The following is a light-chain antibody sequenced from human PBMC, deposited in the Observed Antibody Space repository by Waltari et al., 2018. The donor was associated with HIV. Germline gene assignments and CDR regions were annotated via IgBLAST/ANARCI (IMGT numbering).Light chain of an antibody. CDR2: GNI. Sequence: QPILTPPPSRSGAPGQTVPLSCTGIRATLGAIYHVHRTQQLPGRAPKVLVYGNIYRPPGVPDRFSGSKSGTSASLAITGLQADDEGYYYCQSYDTRSSGFLVFGGGTKVTVL. V-gene: IGLV1-40*01. CDR1: RATLGAIYH. J-gene: IGLJ3*02. CDR3: QSYDTRSSGFLV.